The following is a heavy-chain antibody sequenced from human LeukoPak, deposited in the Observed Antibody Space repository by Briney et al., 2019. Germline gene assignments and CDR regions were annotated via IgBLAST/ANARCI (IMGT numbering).Heavy chain of an antibody. V-gene: IGHV3-23*01. J-gene: IGHJ4*02. D-gene: IGHD2-15*01. CDR2: ISGSGGST. Sequence: GGSLRLSCAASGFTFSSYAMSWVRQAPGKGLEWVSAISGSGGSTYYADSVKGRFTISRDNAKNSLYLQMNSLRAEDTAVYYCARDSCSGGSCSRRFDYWGQGTLVTVSS. CDR1: GFTFSSYA. CDR3: ARDSCSGGSCSRRFDY.